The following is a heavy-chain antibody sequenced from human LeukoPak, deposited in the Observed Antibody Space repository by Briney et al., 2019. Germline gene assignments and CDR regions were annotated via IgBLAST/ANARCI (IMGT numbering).Heavy chain of an antibody. Sequence: GGSLRLSCAASGFTFDDYAMHWVRQAPGKGLEWVSGISWNSGSIGYADSVKGRFTISRDNAKNSLYLQMNSLRAEDTALYYCAKDFHRLGESDAFDIWGQGTMVTVSS. CDR2: ISWNSGSI. J-gene: IGHJ3*02. CDR1: GFTFDDYA. CDR3: AKDFHRLGESDAFDI. V-gene: IGHV3-9*01. D-gene: IGHD3-16*01.